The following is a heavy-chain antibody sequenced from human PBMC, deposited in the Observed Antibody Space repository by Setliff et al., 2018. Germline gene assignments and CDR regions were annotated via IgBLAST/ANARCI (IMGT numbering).Heavy chain of an antibody. CDR2: TIPIFGST. J-gene: IGHJ6*03. CDR1: GGTFSSYG. CDR3: AREGVDTRSSTDYRYYMDV. V-gene: IGHV1-69*13. D-gene: IGHD5-18*01. Sequence: SVKVSCKASGGTFSSYGISWVRQAPGQGLEWMGGTIPIFGSTNYAQKFQDRVTIIADESTSTAYMELRSLRTEDTAVYYCAREGVDTRSSTDYRYYMDVWGKGTTVTVSS.